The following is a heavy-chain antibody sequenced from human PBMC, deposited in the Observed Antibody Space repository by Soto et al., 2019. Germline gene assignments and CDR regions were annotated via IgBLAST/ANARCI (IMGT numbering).Heavy chain of an antibody. CDR2: INPKSDDT. CDR1: GYPFSDNQ. J-gene: IGHJ5*02. Sequence: SVKVSCKASGYPFSDNQIHWLRRAPGQGLEWMGRINPKSDDTNYAQKFQGRVTMTRDTSIDTAYLELTGLTSDDTATYYCARKHSLDYIRWGLDPWGQGTLVTVSS. CDR3: ARKHSLDYIRWGLDP. V-gene: IGHV1-2*02. D-gene: IGHD4-4*01.